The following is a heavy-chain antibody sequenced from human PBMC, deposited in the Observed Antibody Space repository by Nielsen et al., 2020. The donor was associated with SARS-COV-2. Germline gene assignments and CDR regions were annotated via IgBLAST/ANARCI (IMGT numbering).Heavy chain of an antibody. J-gene: IGHJ5*02. D-gene: IGHD2-15*01. CDR2: IYSGGST. Sequence: VRQMPGKGLEWVSVIYSGGSTYYADSVKGRVTISRDNSKNTLYLQMNSLRAEDTAVYYCARAAGYCSGGSCYSGGWFDPWGQGTLVTVSS. CDR3: ARAAGYCSGGSCYSGGWFDP. V-gene: IGHV3-53*01.